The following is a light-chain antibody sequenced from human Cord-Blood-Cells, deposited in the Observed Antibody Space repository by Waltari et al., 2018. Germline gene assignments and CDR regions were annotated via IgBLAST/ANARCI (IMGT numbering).Light chain of an antibody. Sequence: DIVMTQSPLPLPVTPGEPASISCRSRRSLLHSNGYNYLDWYLQKPGQSPQLPIYLGSNRASGFPDRFSGSGSGTDFTLKISRVEAEDVGVYYCMQALQTPRTFGQGTKVEIK. J-gene: IGKJ1*01. CDR3: MQALQTPRT. V-gene: IGKV2-28*01. CDR1: RSLLHSNGYNY. CDR2: LGS.